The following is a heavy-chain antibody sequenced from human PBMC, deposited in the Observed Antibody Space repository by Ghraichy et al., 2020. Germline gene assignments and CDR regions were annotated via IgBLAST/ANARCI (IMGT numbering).Heavy chain of an antibody. CDR3: AKDSEITMIVVVITVLPDY. CDR2: IRYDGSNK. Sequence: GGSLRLSCAASGFTFSSYGMHWVRQAPGKGLEWVAFIRYDGSNKYYADSVKGRFTISRDNSKNTLYLQMNSLRAEDTAVYYCAKDSEITMIVVVITVLPDYWGQGTLVTVSS. D-gene: IGHD3-22*01. CDR1: GFTFSSYG. J-gene: IGHJ4*02. V-gene: IGHV3-30*02.